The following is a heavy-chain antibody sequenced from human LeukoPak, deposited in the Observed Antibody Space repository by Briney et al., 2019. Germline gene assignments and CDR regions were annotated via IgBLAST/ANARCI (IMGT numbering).Heavy chain of an antibody. J-gene: IGHJ3*02. D-gene: IGHD5-24*01. V-gene: IGHV3-48*03. CDR3: ARGNGYRSAFDI. Sequence: GGSLRLSCAASGFSFSTYDMHWVRQAPGKGLEWVSYISRSGSTIYYADSVKGRFTIARDNAKNSLYLQMNSLRADDTAVYSCARGNGYRSAFDIWGQGTMGTVSS. CDR2: ISRSGSTI. CDR1: GFSFSTYD.